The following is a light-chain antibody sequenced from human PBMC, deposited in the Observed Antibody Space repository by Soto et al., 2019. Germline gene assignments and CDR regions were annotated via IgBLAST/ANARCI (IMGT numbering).Light chain of an antibody. CDR3: QQYNSYPGWT. J-gene: IGKJ1*01. CDR1: QTISSW. V-gene: IGKV1-5*03. Sequence: DIQMTQSPSTLSASVGDRVTITCRASQTISSWLAWYQQKPGKAPKLLIYKASSLESGVTTRFSGSRYGTEFTLTISSLQPDDLATYYCQQYNSYPGWTFGQGTKVEIK. CDR2: KAS.